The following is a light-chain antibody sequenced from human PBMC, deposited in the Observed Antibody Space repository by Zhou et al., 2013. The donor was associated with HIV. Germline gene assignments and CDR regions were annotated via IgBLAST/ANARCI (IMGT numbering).Light chain of an antibody. CDR2: AAS. J-gene: IGKJ1*01. CDR3: LQDYDYPRT. V-gene: IGKV1-27*01. Sequence: DIQMTQSPSSLSASVGDRVTITCRASQRISNYVNWYQQKPGEVPKLLIYAASTLQSGVPSRFSGSGSGTDFSLTINSLQPEDFATYYCLQDYDYPRTFGQGTKVEIK. CDR1: QRISNY.